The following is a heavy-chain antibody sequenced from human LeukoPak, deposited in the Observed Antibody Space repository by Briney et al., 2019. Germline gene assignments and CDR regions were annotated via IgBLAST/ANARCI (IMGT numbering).Heavy chain of an antibody. D-gene: IGHD5-12*01. CDR2: ISGGGGNT. J-gene: IGHJ4*02. V-gene: IGHV3-23*01. CDR1: GFTFSNYA. Sequence: GGSLRLSCVASGFTFSNYAMSWVRQAPGKGLEWVSAISGGGGNTYYADSVKGRFTISRDNSENTLYLQMNSLRAEDTAVYYCAKDLGATDSGYFYWGQGTLVTVSS. CDR3: AKDLGATDSGYFY.